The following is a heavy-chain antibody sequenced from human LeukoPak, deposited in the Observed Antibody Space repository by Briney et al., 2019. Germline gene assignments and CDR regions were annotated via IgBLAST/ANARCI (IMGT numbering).Heavy chain of an antibody. J-gene: IGHJ5*02. V-gene: IGHV4-4*09. CDR3: ARHRMTLGWFDP. D-gene: IGHD2-21*02. CDR1: GASISTYY. CDR2: IYTSGST. Sequence: SETLSLSCTVSGASISTYYWSWIRQPPGKGLEWIGYIYTSGSTNYNPSLKSRVTISVDTSKNQFSLKLSSVTAADTAVYYCARHRMTLGWFDPWGQGTLVTVSS.